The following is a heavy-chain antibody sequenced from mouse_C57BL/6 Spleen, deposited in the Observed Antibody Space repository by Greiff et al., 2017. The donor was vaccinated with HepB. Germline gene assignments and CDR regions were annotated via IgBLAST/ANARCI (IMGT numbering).Heavy chain of an antibody. Sequence: DVHLVESGADLVKPGGSVKLSCAASGFTFSSYGMSWVRQTPDQRLEWVATISSGGSYTYYPDSVKGRFTIPGDNAKNTLYLQLCSLKSEDTAMYYCASDGAGGYYGYFDVWGTGTTVTVSS. CDR3: ASDGAGGYYGYFDV. V-gene: IGHV5-6*01. CDR2: ISSGGSYT. J-gene: IGHJ1*03. CDR1: GFTFSSYG. D-gene: IGHD1-1*02.